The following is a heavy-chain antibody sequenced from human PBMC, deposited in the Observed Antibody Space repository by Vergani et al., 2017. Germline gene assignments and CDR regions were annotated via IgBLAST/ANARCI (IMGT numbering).Heavy chain of an antibody. V-gene: IGHV3-33*01. CDR2: TWYDGNNK. CDR1: GFTFNQYG. Sequence: QVQLVESGGGVVQPGRSLRLSCAASGFTFNQYGMHWVRQAPGKGLEWVAVTWYDGNNKQYADSVKGRFTISRDNSKSMMYLQRNSLRDEDTGVYYCARDLRLLYNRFDPWGQGTLVTVSS. D-gene: IGHD1-14*01. J-gene: IGHJ5*02. CDR3: ARDLRLLYNRFDP.